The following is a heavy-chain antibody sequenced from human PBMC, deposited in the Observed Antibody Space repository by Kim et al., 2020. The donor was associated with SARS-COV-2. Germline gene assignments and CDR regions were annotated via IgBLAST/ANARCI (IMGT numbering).Heavy chain of an antibody. D-gene: IGHD3-10*01. CDR2: MFSDGNT. Sequence: SETLSLTCTVSAGSVSSGSYFWSWLRQPPGKGLEWIGYMFSDGNTNYSPSLKSRVVISLGTSKNQVSLRLSSVTPADTAVYYCARGRNNFSGSGRRPFDAWGQGTLVSVSS. J-gene: IGHJ4*02. V-gene: IGHV4-61*01. CDR3: ARGRNNFSGSGRRPFDA. CDR1: AGSVSSGSYF.